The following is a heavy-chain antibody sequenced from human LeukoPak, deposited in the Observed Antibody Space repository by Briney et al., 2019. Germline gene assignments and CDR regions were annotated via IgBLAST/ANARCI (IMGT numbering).Heavy chain of an antibody. CDR2: ISAYNGNT. CDR3: ARDEDNGFGRHTNWFDP. CDR1: GYTFTSYG. J-gene: IGHJ5*02. V-gene: IGHV1-18*01. D-gene: IGHD3-10*01. Sequence: GASVKVSCKASGYTFTSYGISWVRQAPGQGLEWMGWISAYNGNTNYAQKLQGRVTMTTDTSTSTAYMELRSLRSDDTAVYYCARDEDNGFGRHTNWFDPWGQGTLVTVSS.